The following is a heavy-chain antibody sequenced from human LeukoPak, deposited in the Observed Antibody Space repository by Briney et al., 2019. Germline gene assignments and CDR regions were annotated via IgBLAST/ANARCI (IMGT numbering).Heavy chain of an antibody. CDR3: ARIPRSAEYFQH. CDR2: IYYSGST. J-gene: IGHJ1*01. CDR1: GGSISSGGYY. D-gene: IGHD1-26*01. V-gene: IGHV4-31*03. Sequence: SETLSLTCTVSGGSISSGGYYWSWIRQHPGKGLEWIGYIYYSGSTYYNPSLKSRVTISVDTSKNQFSLKLSSVTAADTAVYYCARIPRSAEYFQHWGQGTLVTVSS.